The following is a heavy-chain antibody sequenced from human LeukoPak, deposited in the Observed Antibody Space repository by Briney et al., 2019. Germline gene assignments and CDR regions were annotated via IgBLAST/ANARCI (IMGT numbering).Heavy chain of an antibody. CDR1: GYTFIGFF. V-gene: IGHV1-18*04. CDR3: ARDYDSSGHISSY. J-gene: IGHJ4*02. D-gene: IGHD3-22*01. Sequence: ASVKVSCKASGYTFIGFFIHWVRQAPGQGLEWMGWISAYNGNTNYAQKLQGRVTMTTDTSTSTAYMELRSLRSDDTAVYYCARDYDSSGHISSYWGQGTLVTVSS. CDR2: ISAYNGNT.